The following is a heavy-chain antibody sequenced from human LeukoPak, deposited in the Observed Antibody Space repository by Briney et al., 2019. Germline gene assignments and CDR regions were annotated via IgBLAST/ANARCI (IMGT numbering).Heavy chain of an antibody. D-gene: IGHD2-2*01. CDR1: GYSFTSYW. J-gene: IGHJ5*02. Sequence: GEALKISCKGSGYSFTSYWIGWVRQMPGTGLEWMGNIYPGYSDTRYSPSFQGQVTISADKSISTAYLQWSSLKASDTAMYYCARLRDIVVVPAAIVGFDPWGQETLVTVSS. V-gene: IGHV5-51*01. CDR3: ARLRDIVVVPAAIVGFDP. CDR2: IYPGYSDT.